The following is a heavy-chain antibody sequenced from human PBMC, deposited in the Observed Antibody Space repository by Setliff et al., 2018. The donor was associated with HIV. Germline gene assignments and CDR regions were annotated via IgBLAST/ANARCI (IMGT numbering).Heavy chain of an antibody. V-gene: IGHV4-39*07. J-gene: IGHJ4*02. CDR1: GGPFIGSSFQ. Sequence: PSETLSLTCNVSGGPFIGSSFQSTWIRQAPGKGLEWIGDIAYSGTTMYFNYNPSLESRLSLSEDTSRHQFSLKLTSVTADDTGIYYCARGPPFAYWGQGLLVTVSS. CDR2: IAYSGTTMYF. CDR3: ARGPPFAY.